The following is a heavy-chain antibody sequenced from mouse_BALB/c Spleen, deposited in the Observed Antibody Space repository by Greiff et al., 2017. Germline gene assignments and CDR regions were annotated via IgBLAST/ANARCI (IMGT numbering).Heavy chain of an antibody. CDR3: ARYLYGSSGYFDY. CDR2: IYPGDGDT. V-gene: IGHV1-87*01. D-gene: IGHD1-1*01. CDR1: GYTFTSYW. J-gene: IGHJ2*01. Sequence: VQLQQSGAELARPGASVKLSCKASGYTFTSYWMQWVKQRPGQGLEWIGAIYPGDGDTRYTQKFKGKATLTADKSSSTAYMQLSSLASEDSAVYYCARYLYGSSGYFDYWGQGTTLTVSS.